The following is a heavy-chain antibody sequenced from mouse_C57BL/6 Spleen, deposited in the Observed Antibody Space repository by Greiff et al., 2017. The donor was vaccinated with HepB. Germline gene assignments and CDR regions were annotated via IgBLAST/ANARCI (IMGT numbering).Heavy chain of an antibody. Sequence: VQLVESGPGLVAPSQSLSITCTVSGFSLTSYAISWVRQPPGKGLEWLGVIWTGGGTNYNSALKSRLSISKDNSKSQVFLKMSSLQTDDTAWYYCSRNNYGAMDYWGQGTSVTVSS. CDR1: GFSLTSYA. CDR2: IWTGGGT. V-gene: IGHV2-9-1*01. D-gene: IGHD1-1*01. CDR3: SRNNYGAMDY. J-gene: IGHJ4*01.